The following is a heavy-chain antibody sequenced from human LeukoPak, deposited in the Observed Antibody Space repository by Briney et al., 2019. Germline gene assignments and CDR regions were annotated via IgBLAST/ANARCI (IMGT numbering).Heavy chain of an antibody. CDR3: AREGITMVRGVIPYYYYMDV. V-gene: IGHV3-30*02. J-gene: IGHJ6*03. CDR1: GFTFSSYD. D-gene: IGHD3-10*01. Sequence: GGSLRLSCAASGFTFSSYDIHWVRQAPGKGLEWVAFIRYDGSNKYYADSVKGRFTISRDNSKNTLYLQMNSLRAEDTAVYYCAREGITMVRGVIPYYYYMDVWGKGTTVTVSS. CDR2: IRYDGSNK.